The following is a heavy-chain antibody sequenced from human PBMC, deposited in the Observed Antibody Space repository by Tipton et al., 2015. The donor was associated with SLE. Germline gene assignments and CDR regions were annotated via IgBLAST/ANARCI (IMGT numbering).Heavy chain of an antibody. Sequence: SLRLSCVASGFNFGAYWMHWVRQAPGKGLVWISRTNQDGANRSYEDSVKGRFIISRDNSKSTLYLQMNNVRVEDTALYYCTRGIDPGSSRISDYWGQGTMVSVPS. CDR2: TNQDGANR. CDR3: TRGIDPGSSRISDY. CDR1: GFNFGAYW. J-gene: IGHJ4*02. D-gene: IGHD2-15*01. V-gene: IGHV3-74*01.